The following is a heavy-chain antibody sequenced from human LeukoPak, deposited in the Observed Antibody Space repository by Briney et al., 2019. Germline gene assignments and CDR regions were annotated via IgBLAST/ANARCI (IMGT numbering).Heavy chain of an antibody. D-gene: IGHD5-12*01. CDR1: GFTFSSYW. CDR2: ISYDESNK. V-gene: IGHV3-30*18. CDR3: AKGGVYSGYAFDP. Sequence: PGGSLRLSCAASGFTFSSYWMSWVRQAPGKGPEWVALISYDESNKYYADSVKGRFTISRDNSKNTVYLQMNSLRAEDTAVYYCAKGGVYSGYAFDPWGQGTLVTVSS. J-gene: IGHJ5*02.